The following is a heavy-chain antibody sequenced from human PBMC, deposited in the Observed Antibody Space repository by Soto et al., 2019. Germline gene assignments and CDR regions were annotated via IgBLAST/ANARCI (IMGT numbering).Heavy chain of an antibody. V-gene: IGHV3-30*03. Sequence: QVQLVGSGGGVVQPGRSLRLSCAASGFTFSNYGMHWVRQAPGKGLEWVAVISYDGSNKYYADSVKGRFTISRDNSENTLYLQMHSLRAEDTAVYYCAYGHMPTTVCSPGFDPWGQGTLVTVSS. CDR3: AYGHMPTTVCSPGFDP. CDR1: GFTFSNYG. CDR2: ISYDGSNK. D-gene: IGHD4-17*01. J-gene: IGHJ5*02.